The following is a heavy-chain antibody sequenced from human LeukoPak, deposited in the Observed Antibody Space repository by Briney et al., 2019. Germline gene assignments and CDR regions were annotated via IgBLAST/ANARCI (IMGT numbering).Heavy chain of an antibody. CDR3: ARVGYGSGTVWVPYYYYYYMDV. V-gene: IGHV1-8*02. CDR2: MNPNSGNT. CDR1: GYTFTSYD. J-gene: IGHJ6*03. Sequence: GASVKVSCKASGYTFTSYDINWVRQAPGQGLEWMGWMNPNSGNTGYAQKFQGRVTMTRNTSISTAYMELSSLRSEDTAVYYCARVGYGSGTVWVPYYYYYYMDVWGKGTTVTISS. D-gene: IGHD3-10*01.